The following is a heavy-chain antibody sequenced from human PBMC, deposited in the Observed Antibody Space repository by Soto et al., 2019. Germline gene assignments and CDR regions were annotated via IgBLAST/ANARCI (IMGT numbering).Heavy chain of an antibody. CDR3: ARRGFYGSGSYPPSYYYYMDV. D-gene: IGHD3-10*01. J-gene: IGHJ6*03. CDR2: IWYDGSNK. Sequence: GGSLRLSCAASGFTFSSYGMHWVRQAPCKGLEWVAVIWYDGSNKYYADSVKGRFTISRDNSKNTLYLQMNSLRAEDTAVYYCARRGFYGSGSYPPSYYYYMDVWGKGTTVTVSS. V-gene: IGHV3-33*01. CDR1: GFTFSSYG.